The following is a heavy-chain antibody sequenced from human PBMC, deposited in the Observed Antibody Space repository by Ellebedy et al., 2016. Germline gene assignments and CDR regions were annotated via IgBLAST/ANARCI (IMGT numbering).Heavy chain of an antibody. Sequence: GGSLRLSCAASGFSFGSSTLHWVRQAPGKGLEWVAVISYDGSDKSYVDSVRGRFTVSRDNSKNTRYLQMNSLRDEDTAVYYCATGGDNGGAYWGQGTLVTVSS. CDR3: ATGGDNGGAY. CDR1: GFSFGSST. V-gene: IGHV3-30-3*01. D-gene: IGHD2-8*01. CDR2: ISYDGSDK. J-gene: IGHJ4*02.